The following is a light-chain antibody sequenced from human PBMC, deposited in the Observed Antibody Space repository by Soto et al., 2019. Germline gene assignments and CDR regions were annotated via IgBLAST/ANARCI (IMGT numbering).Light chain of an antibody. Sequence: EIVLTQSPGTLSLSPGERATLSCRASQSVSTSYLAWYQQKAGQAPRLLIYGASSRATDIPDRFSGSGSGTDFTLTISRLEPEDFAVYYCQQYDSSPNTFGQGTKLEIK. V-gene: IGKV3-20*01. CDR3: QQYDSSPNT. CDR2: GAS. CDR1: QSVSTSY. J-gene: IGKJ2*01.